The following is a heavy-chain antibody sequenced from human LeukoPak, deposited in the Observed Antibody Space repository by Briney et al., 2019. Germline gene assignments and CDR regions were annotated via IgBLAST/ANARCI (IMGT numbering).Heavy chain of an antibody. Sequence: SETLSLTCTVSGCTISSYYWSWIRQPPGKGLEWIGYIYYRGSTNYNPSLKSRVTISVDTSKNPFSLKLSSVTAADTAVYYCARDRVGQQLVGRNYYYYYMDVWGKGTTVTISS. V-gene: IGHV4-59*12. CDR1: GCTISSYY. CDR3: ARDRVGQQLVGRNYYYYYMDV. D-gene: IGHD6-13*01. J-gene: IGHJ6*03. CDR2: IYYRGST.